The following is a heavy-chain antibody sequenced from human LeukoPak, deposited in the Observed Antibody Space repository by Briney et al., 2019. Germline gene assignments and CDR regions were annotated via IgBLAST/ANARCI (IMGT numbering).Heavy chain of an antibody. CDR3: AKDDYDYVWGSYRYPHVLFSSCFDY. D-gene: IGHD3-16*02. J-gene: IGHJ4*02. CDR1: GFTFSSYW. CDR2: ISGSGGST. V-gene: IGHV3-23*01. Sequence: PGGSLRLSCAASGFTFSSYWMSWVRQGPGKGLEWVSVISGSGGSTYYADSVKGRFTISRDNSKNTLYLQMNSLRVEDTAVYYCAKDDYDYVWGSYRYPHVLFSSCFDYWGQGTLVTVSS.